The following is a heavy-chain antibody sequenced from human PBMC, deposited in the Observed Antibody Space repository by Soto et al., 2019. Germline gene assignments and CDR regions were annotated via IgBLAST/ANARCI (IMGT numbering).Heavy chain of an antibody. CDR1: CYPFTIYS. CDR2: IKAGNGNK. CDR3: ERAVEIAVAGTGGFYL. Sequence: VVSVEVSSKAACYPFTIYSMHWLRQAPGQRLEWMGWIKAGNGNKKYSQKFKGRVTITRDKSPSTAYMELSSLTSEDTAVYYGERAVEIAVAGTGGFYLWGEGTRVTASX. J-gene: IGHJ6*04. D-gene: IGHD6-19*01. V-gene: IGHV1-3*01.